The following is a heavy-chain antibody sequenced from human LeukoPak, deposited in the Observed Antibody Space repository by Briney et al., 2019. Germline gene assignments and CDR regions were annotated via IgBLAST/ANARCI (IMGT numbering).Heavy chain of an antibody. J-gene: IGHJ5*02. CDR1: GYTFTGYY. CDR2: INPNSGGT. D-gene: IGHD6-13*01. CDR3: ARDATLGSSMLYNWFDP. Sequence: RASVKVSCKASGYTFTGYYIHWVRQAPGQGLEWMGWINPNSGGTNYAQKFQGRVTMTRDTSISTAYMELSRLRSDDTAVYYCARDATLGSSMLYNWFDPWGQGTLVTVSS. V-gene: IGHV1-2*02.